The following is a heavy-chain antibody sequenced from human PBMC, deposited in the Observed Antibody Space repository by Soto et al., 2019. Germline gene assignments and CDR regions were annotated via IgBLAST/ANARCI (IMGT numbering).Heavy chain of an antibody. D-gene: IGHD3-22*01. Sequence: SETLSLTCIVSGDSISSGDYYWSWIRQPPGKGLEWIGYIYYSSTTYYNPSLKSRVTISVDKSKNQFSLKLSSVTAADTAVYYCARSPDSSGYYPRWYYYGMDVWGQGTTVTVSS. CDR2: IYYSSTT. CDR1: GDSISSGDYY. CDR3: ARSPDSSGYYPRWYYYGMDV. V-gene: IGHV4-30-4*01. J-gene: IGHJ6*02.